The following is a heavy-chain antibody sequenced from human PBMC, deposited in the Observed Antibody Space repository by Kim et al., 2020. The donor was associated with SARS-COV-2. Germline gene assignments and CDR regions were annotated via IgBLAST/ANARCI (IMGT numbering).Heavy chain of an antibody. D-gene: IGHD6-13*01. Sequence: SETLSLTCTVSGGSISSSSYYWGWIRQPPGKGLEWIGSIYYSGSTYYNPSLKSRVTISVDTSKNQFSLKLSSVTAADTAVYYCARLGRIAAAGFDPWGQGTLVTVSS. CDR3: ARLGRIAAAGFDP. CDR1: GGSISSSSYY. V-gene: IGHV4-39*01. CDR2: IYYSGST. J-gene: IGHJ5*02.